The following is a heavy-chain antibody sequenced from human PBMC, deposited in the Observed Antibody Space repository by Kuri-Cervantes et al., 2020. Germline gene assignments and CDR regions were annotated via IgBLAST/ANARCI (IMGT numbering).Heavy chain of an antibody. Sequence: ASVKVSCKASGGTFSSYAISWVRQAPGQRLEWMGWINAGNGDTKYSQNLQGRVTFTRDTSASTAYMDLSSLRSEDTAVYYCASPYIFRGAMYRGFDYWGQGTLVTVSS. CDR2: INAGNGDT. J-gene: IGHJ4*02. CDR1: GGTFSSYA. V-gene: IGHV1-3*01. D-gene: IGHD3-10*01. CDR3: ASPYIFRGAMYRGFDY.